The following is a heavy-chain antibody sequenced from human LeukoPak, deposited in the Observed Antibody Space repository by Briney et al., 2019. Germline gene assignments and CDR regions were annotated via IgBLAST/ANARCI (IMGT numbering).Heavy chain of an antibody. D-gene: IGHD6-19*01. CDR1: GFTFSSYG. J-gene: IGHJ4*02. CDR3: ARDPTQWLVRGLDY. CDR2: ISGGGDST. V-gene: IGHV3-23*01. Sequence: GSLRLSCAASGFTFSSYGMSWVRQAPGKGLEWVSTISGGGDSTYYADSVKGRFTISRDNSKNTLYLQMNSLRAEDTAVYYCARDPTQWLVRGLDYWGQGTLVTVSS.